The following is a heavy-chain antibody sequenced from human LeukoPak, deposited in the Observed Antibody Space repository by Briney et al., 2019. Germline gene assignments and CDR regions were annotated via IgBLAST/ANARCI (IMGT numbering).Heavy chain of an antibody. Sequence: GSLRLSCEASGFTFTTYSMTWVRQAPGKGLEWVSIISSGSSAIFSADALKGRFTISRDDAKNLLYLDMNSLRAEDTAEYYCARGHTAVTRHFDFWGQGTLVTVSS. CDR3: ARGHTAVTRHFDF. CDR2: ISSGSSAI. CDR1: GFTFTTYS. D-gene: IGHD4-17*01. V-gene: IGHV3-21*01. J-gene: IGHJ4*02.